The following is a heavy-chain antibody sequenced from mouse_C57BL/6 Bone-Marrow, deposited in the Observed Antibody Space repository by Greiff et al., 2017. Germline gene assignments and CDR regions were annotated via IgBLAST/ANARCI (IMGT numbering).Heavy chain of an antibody. V-gene: IGHV1-85*01. CDR1: GYTFTSYD. J-gene: IGHJ3*01. Sequence: QVQLKQSGPELVKPGASVKLSCKASGYTFTSYDINWVKQRPGQGLEWIGWIYPRDGSTKYNEKFKGKATLTVDTSSSTAYMELHCLTSEDSAVYFCAIEVDYGNYVWFAYWGQGTLVTVSA. D-gene: IGHD2-1*01. CDR3: AIEVDYGNYVWFAY. CDR2: IYPRDGST.